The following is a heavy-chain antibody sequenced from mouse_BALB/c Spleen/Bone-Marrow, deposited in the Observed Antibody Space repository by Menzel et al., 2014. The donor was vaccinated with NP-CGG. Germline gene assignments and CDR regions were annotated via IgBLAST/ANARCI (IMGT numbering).Heavy chain of an antibody. J-gene: IGHJ1*01. CDR2: INPYNGAT. D-gene: IGHD2-1*01. CDR3: ARGYGNYDYWYFDV. Sequence: VHVKQFGTGLVEPGASVEISCQAFGYLFTGHYMHLVKQSHVKSLEWIGRINPYNGATSYNQNFKDKASLTVDKSSSTAYMELHSLTSEDSAVYYCARGYGNYDYWYFDVWGAGTTVTVSS. V-gene: IGHV1-31*01. CDR1: GYLFTGHY.